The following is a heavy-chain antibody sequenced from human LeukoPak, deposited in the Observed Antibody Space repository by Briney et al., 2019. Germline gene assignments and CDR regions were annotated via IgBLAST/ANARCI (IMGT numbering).Heavy chain of an antibody. CDR1: GYTFTGYY. CDR2: INPNSGGT. V-gene: IGHV1-2*02. CDR3: ARVTRRRSTGYCSGGSCYSNNWFDP. J-gene: IGHJ5*02. Sequence: GASVKVSCKASGYTFTGYYMHWVRQAPGQGLEWMGWINPNSGGTNYAQKFQGRVTMTRDTSISTAYMELSRLRSDDTAVYYCARVTRRRSTGYCSGGSCYSNNWFDPWGQGTLVTVSS. D-gene: IGHD2-15*01.